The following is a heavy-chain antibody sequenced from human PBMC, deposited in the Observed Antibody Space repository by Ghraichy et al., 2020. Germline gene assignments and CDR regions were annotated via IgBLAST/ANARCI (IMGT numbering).Heavy chain of an antibody. CDR2: VFHSGGT. V-gene: IGHV4-59*01. CDR1: NVSISNYY. Sequence: SETLSLTCTVSNVSISNYYWSWIRQPPGKGLEWIGYVFHSGGTKYNPSLKSRVTISLDTSRSQFSLKLSSVTAADTAVYYCARNFKISPYSSGWSFDYWGQGTLVNVSS. J-gene: IGHJ4*02. CDR3: ARNFKISPYSSGWSFDY. D-gene: IGHD6-19*01.